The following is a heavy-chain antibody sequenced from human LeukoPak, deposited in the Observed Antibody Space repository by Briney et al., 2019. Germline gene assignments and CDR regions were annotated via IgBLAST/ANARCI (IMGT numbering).Heavy chain of an antibody. D-gene: IGHD6-19*01. CDR2: ISGYNGNT. Sequence: GASVKVSCKASGYTFTSYGISWVRQAPGQGLEWMGWISGYNGNTNYAQQLQGRVTMTTDTSTSTAYMELRSLRSDDTAVYYCARAGAVAPYYYYMDGWGKGTTVTVSS. CDR1: GYTFTSYG. J-gene: IGHJ6*03. CDR3: ARAGAVAPYYYYMDG. V-gene: IGHV1-18*01.